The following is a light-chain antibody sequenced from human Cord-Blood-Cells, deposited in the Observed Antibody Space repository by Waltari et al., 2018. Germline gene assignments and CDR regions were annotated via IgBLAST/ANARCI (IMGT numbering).Light chain of an antibody. J-gene: IGLJ3*02. V-gene: IGLV2-14*01. CDR1: SSDVGGYNY. CDR2: DVS. Sequence: QSALTQPASVSGSPGQSITISCTGTSSDVGGYNYVSWYQQHPGKAPKLMIYDVSKRPPGVSNRFSASTSGNTASLTISGLQAEDEADYYCSSYTSSSTWVFGGGTKLTVL. CDR3: SSYTSSSTWV.